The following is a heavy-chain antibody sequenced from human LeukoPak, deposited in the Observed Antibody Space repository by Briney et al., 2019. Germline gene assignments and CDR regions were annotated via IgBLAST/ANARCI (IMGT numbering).Heavy chain of an antibody. CDR3: ARGTTGYSDYYYYMDV. CDR1: GFTFSSYS. D-gene: IGHD1-7*01. CDR2: ICSSSSYI. Sequence: GGSLRLSCAASGFTFSSYSMNWVRPAPGKGLEWVSSICSSSSYIYYADSVKGRFTISRDNAKNSLYLQMNSLRAEDTAVYYCARGTTGYSDYYYYMDVWGKGTTVTVSS. J-gene: IGHJ6*03. V-gene: IGHV3-21*01.